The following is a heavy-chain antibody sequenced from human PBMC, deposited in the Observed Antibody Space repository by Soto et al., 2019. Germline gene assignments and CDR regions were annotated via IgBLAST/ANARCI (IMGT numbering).Heavy chain of an antibody. Sequence: QVQLVQSGAEVKKPGASVRVSCKASGYTFSNYYMHWVRQAPGQGHEWMGIINPSGGSTTYAQKFQRRVTMTRDTSTSTVYMELSSLRSEDTAVYYCARYDYNGYYFDYWGQGTLVTVSS. CDR2: INPSGGST. D-gene: IGHD4-4*01. J-gene: IGHJ4*02. CDR1: GYTFSNYY. CDR3: ARYDYNGYYFDY. V-gene: IGHV1-46*01.